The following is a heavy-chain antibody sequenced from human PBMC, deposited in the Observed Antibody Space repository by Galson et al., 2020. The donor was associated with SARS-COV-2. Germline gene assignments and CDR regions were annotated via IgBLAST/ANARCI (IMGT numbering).Heavy chain of an antibody. CDR2: IDWDDDK. CDR3: ARSREEGEGSGGSCYATWGGFDY. Sequence: SGPTLAKHTQTLTLTCTFSGFSPSTSAMCVSWIRQPPGTALDWLDLIDWDDDKYYSTSLKTRLTISKDTSKNQVVPTMTTMDPVDTATYYGARSREEGEGSGGSCYATWGGFDYWGQGTLVTVSS. V-gene: IGHV2-70*01. D-gene: IGHD2-15*01. J-gene: IGHJ4*02. CDR1: GFSPSTSAMC.